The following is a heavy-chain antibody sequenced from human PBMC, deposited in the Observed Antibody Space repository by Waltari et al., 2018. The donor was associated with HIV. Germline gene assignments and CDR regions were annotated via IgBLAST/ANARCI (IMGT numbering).Heavy chain of an antibody. CDR1: GFTFYNYA. D-gene: IGHD6-6*01. J-gene: IGHJ5*02. Sequence: EVQLLGSGGGLVQPGGSLRVSCSASGFTFYNYAMSWVRQAPGKGLEWVSAISGSGGSTYYADSVKGRFTISRDNSKNTLYLQMNSLRAEDTAVYYCAKRQQLVRTGWFDPWGQGTLVTVSS. V-gene: IGHV3-23*01. CDR2: ISGSGGST. CDR3: AKRQQLVRTGWFDP.